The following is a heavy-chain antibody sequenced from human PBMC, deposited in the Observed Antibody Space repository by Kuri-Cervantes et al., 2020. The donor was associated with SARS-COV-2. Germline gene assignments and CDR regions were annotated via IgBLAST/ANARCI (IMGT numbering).Heavy chain of an antibody. V-gene: IGHV4-4*02. D-gene: IGHD2-2*02. J-gene: IGHJ3*02. CDR3: ARESTYTFDI. CDR2: VFHDGST. Sequence: GSLRLSCVVSGGALTTYNWWTWVRQPPGKGLQWIGEVFHDGSTKFNPSLSLRGRVTMSLDKSKNQLALNLTSVTAADTAVYYCARESTYTFDIWGQGTLVTVSS. CDR1: GGALTTYNW.